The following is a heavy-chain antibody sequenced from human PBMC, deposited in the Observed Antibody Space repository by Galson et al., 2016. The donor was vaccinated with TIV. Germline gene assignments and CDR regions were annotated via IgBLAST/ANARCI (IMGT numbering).Heavy chain of an antibody. D-gene: IGHD5-18*01. J-gene: IGHJ4*02. V-gene: IGHV3-15*01. Sequence: LRLSCAASGFPFNDAWMTWVRQAPGKGLEWVGRSKSEGDGGTIDYGVFVRGRFTISRDDSKNTMSLQMNNLNTEDTGVYFCTTGGGIGYGRPFDHWGQGTLVTVSS. CDR1: GFPFNDAW. CDR3: TTGGGIGYGRPFDH. CDR2: SKSEGDGGTI.